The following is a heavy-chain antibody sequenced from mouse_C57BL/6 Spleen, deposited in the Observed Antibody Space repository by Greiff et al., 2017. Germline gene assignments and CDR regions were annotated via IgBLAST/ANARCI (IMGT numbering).Heavy chain of an antibody. D-gene: IGHD1-1*01. Sequence: QVQLQQPGAELVRPGTSVKLSCKASGYTFTSSWMHWVKQRPGQGLEWIGVIDPSDSYTNYNQQFKGKATLTVDTSSSTAYMQLSSLTSEDSAVYYCARVTTVVAGDYWGQGTTLTVSS. CDR1: GYTFTSSW. CDR2: IDPSDSYT. V-gene: IGHV1-59*01. J-gene: IGHJ2*01. CDR3: ARVTTVVAGDY.